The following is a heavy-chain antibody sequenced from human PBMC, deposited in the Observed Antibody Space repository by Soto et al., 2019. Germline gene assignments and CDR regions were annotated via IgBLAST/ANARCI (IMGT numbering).Heavy chain of an antibody. CDR3: ARVGWELVTGWFDP. V-gene: IGHV4-39*01. J-gene: IGHJ5*02. CDR1: GPSISSSSYD. Sequence: PSETLSLTCTVAGPSISSSSYDWGWIRQPPGKGLEWIGSIYYSGSTYYNPSLKSRVTISVDTSKNQFSLKLSSVTAADTAVYYCARVGWELVTGWFDPWGQGTLVTVS. D-gene: IGHD1-26*01. CDR2: IYYSGST.